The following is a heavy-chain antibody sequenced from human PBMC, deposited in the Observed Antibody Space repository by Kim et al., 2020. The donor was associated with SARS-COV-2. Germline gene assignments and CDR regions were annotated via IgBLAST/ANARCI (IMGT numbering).Heavy chain of an antibody. CDR3: ARGGVGLRLFAY. J-gene: IGHJ4*02. V-gene: IGHV4-34*01. Sequence: NHNPSLERRVTISVDTSKNQFSLKLSSVTAADTGVYYCARGGVGLRLFAYWGQGTLVTVSS. D-gene: IGHD4-17*01.